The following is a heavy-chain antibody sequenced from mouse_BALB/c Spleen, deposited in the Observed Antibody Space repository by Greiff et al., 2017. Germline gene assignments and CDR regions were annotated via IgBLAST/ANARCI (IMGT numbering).Heavy chain of an antibody. J-gene: IGHJ4*01. Sequence: VQLKESGGGLVQPGGSRKLSCAASGFTFSDYGMAWVRQAPGKGPEWVAFISNLAYSIYYADTVTGRFTISRENAKNTLYLEMSSLRSEDTAMYYCARGGNSFAMDYWGQGTSVTVSS. CDR2: ISNLAYSI. D-gene: IGHD2-1*01. V-gene: IGHV5-15*02. CDR1: GFTFSDYG. CDR3: ARGGNSFAMDY.